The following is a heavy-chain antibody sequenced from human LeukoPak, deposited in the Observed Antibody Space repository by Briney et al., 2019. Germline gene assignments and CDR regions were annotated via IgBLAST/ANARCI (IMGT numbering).Heavy chain of an antibody. CDR1: GYTFTGYY. J-gene: IGHJ4*02. CDR2: INPNSGGT. CDR3: ATDLGYCSGGSCYPTDY. D-gene: IGHD2-15*01. Sequence: ASVKVSCKASGYTFTGYYMHWVRQAPGQGLEWMGRINPNSGGTNYAQKFQGRVTMTRDTSISTAYMELSRLRSDDTAVYYCATDLGYCSGGSCYPTDYWGQGTLVTVSS. V-gene: IGHV1-2*06.